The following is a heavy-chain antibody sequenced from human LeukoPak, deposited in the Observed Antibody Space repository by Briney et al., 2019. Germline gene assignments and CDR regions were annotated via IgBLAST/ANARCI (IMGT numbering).Heavy chain of an antibody. D-gene: IGHD2-15*01. V-gene: IGHV3-53*01. CDR2: IYSGGTT. Sequence: GGSLKLSCAASGFTVSDHYMSWVRQAPGQGLESVSLIYSGGTTLYADSVKSRFTISRDNSKNTLYLQMNSLRDEDTAVYYCASGVFCSGGSCYSIEDYWGQGTLVTVSS. CDR3: ASGVFCSGGSCYSIEDY. CDR1: GFTVSDHY. J-gene: IGHJ4*02.